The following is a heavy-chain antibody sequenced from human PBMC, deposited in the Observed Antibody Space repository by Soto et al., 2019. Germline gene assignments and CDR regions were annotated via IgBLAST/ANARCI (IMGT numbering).Heavy chain of an antibody. CDR2: IYYTGNT. D-gene: IGHD5-12*01. CDR3: ARGPHSGYDPLDS. CDR1: GGSISSRTNY. J-gene: IGHJ4*02. V-gene: IGHV4-39*01. Sequence: SETLSLTCSVSGGSISSRTNYCGWVRQPPGKGLEWIGSIYYTGNTYYNPSLKSRVTISVDTSKNQLSLTMSSVTAADTAVYYCARGPHSGYDPLDSWGQGTLVTVSS.